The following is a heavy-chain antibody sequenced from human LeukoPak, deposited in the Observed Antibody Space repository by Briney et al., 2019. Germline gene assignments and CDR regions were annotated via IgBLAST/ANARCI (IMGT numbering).Heavy chain of an antibody. CDR3: AGYSYGYGHFDY. V-gene: IGHV4-4*07. D-gene: IGHD5-18*01. CDR1: GGSISSYY. Sequence: SETLSLTCTVSGGSISSYYWSWIRQPAGKGLEWIGRIYTSGNTNYNPSLKSRVTMSVDTSKNQFSLKLSSVTAADTAVYYCAGYSYGYGHFDYWGQGTLVTVSS. CDR2: IYTSGNT. J-gene: IGHJ4*02.